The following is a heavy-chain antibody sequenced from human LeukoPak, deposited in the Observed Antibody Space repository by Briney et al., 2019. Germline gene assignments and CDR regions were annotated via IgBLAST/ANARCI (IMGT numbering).Heavy chain of an antibody. V-gene: IGHV3-23*01. D-gene: IGHD3-22*01. CDR2: ISGSGGTK. J-gene: IGHJ3*02. CDR3: ARADSSGYYRLGAFDI. CDR1: GFTFSSYA. Sequence: GGSLRLSCAASGFTFSSYAMSWVRQAPGKGLEWVSGISGSGGTKYSVDSVKGHFTISRDNSKNTLYLQMNSLRAEDTAVYWCARADSSGYYRLGAFDIWGQGTIVTVSS.